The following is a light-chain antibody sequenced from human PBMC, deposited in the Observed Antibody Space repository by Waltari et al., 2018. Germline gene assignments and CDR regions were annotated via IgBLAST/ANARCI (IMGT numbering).Light chain of an antibody. J-gene: IGLJ1*01. V-gene: IGLV1-51*01. CDR2: ENF. CDR1: SSNIGINS. Sequence: QSVLTQPPSVSAAPGQMVSIPCSGSSSNIGINSVSWYQKLPETAPKLVFYENFQRPSGIPHRFYRPTSGTSDTLDITGLQTGDEGDYYCATWASSLSAGVFGTGTKVTVL. CDR3: ATWASSLSAGV.